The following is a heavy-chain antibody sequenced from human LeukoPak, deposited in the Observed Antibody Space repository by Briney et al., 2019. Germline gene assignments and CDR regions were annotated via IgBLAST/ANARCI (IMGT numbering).Heavy chain of an antibody. D-gene: IGHD3-22*01. CDR3: ARNRRVRYYDSSGYYYVGGIIDY. V-gene: IGHV4-28*01. J-gene: IGHJ4*02. Sequence: YYNPSLKSRVTMSVNTSKNQFSLKLSSVTAVDTAVYYCARNRRVRYYDSSGYYYVGGIIDYWGQGTLVTVSS.